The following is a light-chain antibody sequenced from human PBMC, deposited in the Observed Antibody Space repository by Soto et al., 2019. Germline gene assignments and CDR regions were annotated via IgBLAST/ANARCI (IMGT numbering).Light chain of an antibody. V-gene: IGKV3-11*01. CDR3: QQYKSYPVT. CDR1: QSISSY. J-gene: IGKJ5*01. Sequence: EIVLTQSPATLSLSPGERATLSCRASQSISSYLAWYQQKPGQAPRLLISDASNRATGIPARFSGSGSGTDFSLTISSLEPEDFATYYCQQYKSYPVTFGQGTRLEIK. CDR2: DAS.